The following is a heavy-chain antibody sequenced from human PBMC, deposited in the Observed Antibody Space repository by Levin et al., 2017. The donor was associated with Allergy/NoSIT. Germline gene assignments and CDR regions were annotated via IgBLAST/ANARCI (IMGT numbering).Heavy chain of an antibody. CDR3: ARDGVPAGSDY. J-gene: IGHJ4*01. D-gene: IGHD2-2*01. CDR1: GFTFSSYW. CDR2: INPDGSST. Sequence: PGGSLRLSCAASGFTFSSYWMHWVRQAPGKGLVWVSRINPDGSSTSYADSVKGRFTISRDNAKNTLYLQMNSLRVEDTAVYYCARDGVPAGSDYWGHGTLVTVSS. V-gene: IGHV3-74*01.